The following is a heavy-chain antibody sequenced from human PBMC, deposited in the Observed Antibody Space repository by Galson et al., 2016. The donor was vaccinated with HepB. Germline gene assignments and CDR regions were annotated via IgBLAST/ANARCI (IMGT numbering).Heavy chain of an antibody. CDR2: LSGSGRRT. V-gene: IGHV3-23*01. D-gene: IGHD3-10*01. CDR1: GIIFSSYA. Sequence: SLRLSCAASGIIFSSYAMSWVRLAPGKGLECVSVLSGSGRRTYHADSVKGRFTMSRDNSRNTVYLQMNSLRVEYTAIYYCAKDRRVSSSGGFDFWGQGTLVTVAS. J-gene: IGHJ4*02. CDR3: AKDRRVSSSGGFDF.